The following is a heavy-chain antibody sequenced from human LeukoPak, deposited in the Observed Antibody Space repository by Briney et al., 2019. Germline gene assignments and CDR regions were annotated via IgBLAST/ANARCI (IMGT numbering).Heavy chain of an antibody. Sequence: GGSLRLSCAASGFTFSSYGMHWVRQAPGKGLEWVAVIWYDGSNKYYADSVKGRFTISRDNSKNTLYLQMNSLRAEDTAVYYCALSRNHYYGMDVWGQGTTVTVSS. CDR2: IWYDGSNK. J-gene: IGHJ6*02. CDR3: ALSRNHYYGMDV. V-gene: IGHV3-33*01. D-gene: IGHD1-14*01. CDR1: GFTFSSYG.